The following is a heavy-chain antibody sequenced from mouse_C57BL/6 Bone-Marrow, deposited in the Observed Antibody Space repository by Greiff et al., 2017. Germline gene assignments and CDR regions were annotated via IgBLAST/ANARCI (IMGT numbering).Heavy chain of an antibody. CDR2: ISSGGDYI. Sequence: EVKVVESGEGLVKPGGSLKLSCAASGFTFSSYAMSWVRQTPEKRLEWVAYISSGGDYIYYADTVKGRFTITRDNARNTRYLQMSSLKSEDTAMYYCTAVYYGNPWYFDVWGTGTTVTVSS. D-gene: IGHD2-1*01. CDR3: TAVYYGNPWYFDV. CDR1: GFTFSSYA. J-gene: IGHJ1*03. V-gene: IGHV5-9-1*02.